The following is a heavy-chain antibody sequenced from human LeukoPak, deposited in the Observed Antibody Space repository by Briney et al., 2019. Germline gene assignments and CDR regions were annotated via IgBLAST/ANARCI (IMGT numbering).Heavy chain of an antibody. CDR2: IKQDGSEK. J-gene: IGHJ6*02. V-gene: IGHV3-7*01. Sequence: GGSLRLSCAASGFTFSSYWMSWVRQAPGKGLEWVANIKQDGSEKYYVDSVKGRFTISRDNAKNSLYLQMNSLRAEDTAVYYCARDLYSYYYYYGMDVWGQGTTVTVSS. D-gene: IGHD5-18*01. CDR1: GFTFSSYW. CDR3: ARDLYSYYYYYGMDV.